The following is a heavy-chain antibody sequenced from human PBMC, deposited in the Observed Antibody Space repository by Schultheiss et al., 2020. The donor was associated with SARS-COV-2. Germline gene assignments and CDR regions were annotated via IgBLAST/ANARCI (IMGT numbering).Heavy chain of an antibody. CDR1: GYTFTSYG. CDR2: INPNSGGT. CDR3: ARGRGIVVVVAHSPFDY. J-gene: IGHJ4*02. V-gene: IGHV1-2*02. D-gene: IGHD2-15*01. Sequence: ASVKVSCKASGYTFTSYGISWVRQAPGQGLEWMGWINPNSGGTNYAQKFQGRATMTRDTSISTAYMELSRLRSDDTAVYYCARGRGIVVVVAHSPFDYWGQGTLVTVSS.